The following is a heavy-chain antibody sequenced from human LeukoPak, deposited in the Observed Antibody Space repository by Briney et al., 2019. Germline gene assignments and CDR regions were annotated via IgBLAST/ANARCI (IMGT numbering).Heavy chain of an antibody. CDR2: IRGGGGSA. Sequence: GGSLRLSCTASGFTFSAYAMMWVRQAPGKGPEWVSAIRGGGGSAFYADSVKGRSTISRDNSKYTLFLQMNSLRAEDTAVYYCARDPNGDYIGAFDMWGPGTMVTVSS. V-gene: IGHV3-23*01. CDR3: ARDPNGDYIGAFDM. CDR1: GFTFSAYA. J-gene: IGHJ3*02. D-gene: IGHD4-17*01.